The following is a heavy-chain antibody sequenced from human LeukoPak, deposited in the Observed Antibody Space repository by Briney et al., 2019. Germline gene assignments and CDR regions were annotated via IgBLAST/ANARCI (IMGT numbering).Heavy chain of an antibody. CDR1: GGTFSSYA. V-gene: IGHV1-69*06. CDR2: IIPIFGTA. D-gene: IGHD4-17*01. Sequence: SVKVSCKASGGTFSSYAISWVRQAPGQGLEWMGGIIPIFGTANYAQKFQGRVTITADKSTSTAYMELSSLRSEDTAVYYCARGGRAVTTFDYWGQGTLVTVSS. J-gene: IGHJ4*02. CDR3: ARGGRAVTTFDY.